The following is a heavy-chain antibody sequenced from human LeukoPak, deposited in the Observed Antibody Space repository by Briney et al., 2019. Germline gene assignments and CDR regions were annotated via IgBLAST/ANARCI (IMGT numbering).Heavy chain of an antibody. Sequence: GGSLRLSCAASGFTFTSYSMNWVRQAPGKGLEWVSAISGGGGSTYYADSVKGRFTISRDNSKNTLYLQMNSLRAEDTAVFYCAKDTHGGSYPYYFDYWGQGTLVTVSS. CDR2: ISGGGGST. CDR1: GFTFTSYS. CDR3: AKDTHGGSYPYYFDY. J-gene: IGHJ4*02. V-gene: IGHV3-23*01. D-gene: IGHD1-26*01.